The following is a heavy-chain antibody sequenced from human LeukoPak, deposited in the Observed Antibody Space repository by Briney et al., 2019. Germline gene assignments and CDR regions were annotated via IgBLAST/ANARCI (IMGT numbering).Heavy chain of an antibody. Sequence: GGSLRLSCTASGFTFSSHAMSWVRQAAGKRLEWVSSISASGGTTSHSGSVKGRFTISRDNSKKVLYLQMNGLRVEDTAIYYCAKDYCSSAICPADYWGQGTQVTVSS. J-gene: IGHJ4*02. D-gene: IGHD6-19*01. CDR2: ISASGGTT. CDR1: GFTFSSHA. V-gene: IGHV3-23*01. CDR3: AKDYCSSAICPADY.